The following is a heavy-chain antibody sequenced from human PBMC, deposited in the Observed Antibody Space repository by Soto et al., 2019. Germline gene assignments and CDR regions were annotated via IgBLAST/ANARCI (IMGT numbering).Heavy chain of an antibody. D-gene: IGHD2-15*01. V-gene: IGHV4-31*03. CDR2: IYYTGTT. CDR3: ARVDRYYYHGLDV. J-gene: IGHJ6*02. CDR1: GGSVGSGGYY. Sequence: QVQLQESGPGLVKHSQTLSLTCTVSGGSVGSGGYYWSWLRQHPGKGLEWIGYIYYTGTTYYNSSLNSRLIISVDTSKNQFSLELSSVTAADTAVYYCARVDRYYYHGLDVWGQGNTVTVSS.